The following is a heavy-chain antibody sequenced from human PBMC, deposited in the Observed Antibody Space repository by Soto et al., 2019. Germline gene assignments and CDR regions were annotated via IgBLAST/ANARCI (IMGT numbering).Heavy chain of an antibody. D-gene: IGHD3-3*01. CDR2: MNPNSGNT. Sequence: QVQLVQSGAEVKKPGASVKVSCKASGYTFTSYDINWVRQATGQGLEWMGWMNPNSGNTGYAQKFQGRVTMTRNTSISTAYMELSSLRSEDTAVYYCARLSGFGVVIRLYSYGMDVWGQGTTVTGSS. V-gene: IGHV1-8*01. J-gene: IGHJ6*02. CDR1: GYTFTSYD. CDR3: ARLSGFGVVIRLYSYGMDV.